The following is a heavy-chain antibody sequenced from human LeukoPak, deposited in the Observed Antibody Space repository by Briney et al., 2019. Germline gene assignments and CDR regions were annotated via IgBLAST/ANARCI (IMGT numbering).Heavy chain of an antibody. V-gene: IGHV1-2*02. D-gene: IGHD4-17*01. CDR2: INPNSGVT. Sequence: GASVKVSCKASGYTFTGYYIHWVRQAPGQGLEWMGWINPNSGVTNYAQKFQGRVTMTRDTSISTAYMELSRLRSDDTAVYYCARAPRDGDYGSWGQGTLVTVSS. CDR1: GYTFTGYY. J-gene: IGHJ5*02. CDR3: ARAPRDGDYGS.